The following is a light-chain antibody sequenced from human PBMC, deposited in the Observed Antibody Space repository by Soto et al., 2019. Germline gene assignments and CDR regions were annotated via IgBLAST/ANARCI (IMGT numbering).Light chain of an antibody. Sequence: DLVMTQSPLSLPVTPGEPASISCRASQSLLYSNGYKYLDWYLQKPGQSPQLLIYLGSNRASGVPDRFSASGSGTDFTLKISRVEAEDGGVYYCMQALQTPPAFGGGTKVEIK. CDR3: MQALQTPPA. V-gene: IGKV2-28*01. CDR2: LGS. CDR1: QSLLYSNGYKY. J-gene: IGKJ4*01.